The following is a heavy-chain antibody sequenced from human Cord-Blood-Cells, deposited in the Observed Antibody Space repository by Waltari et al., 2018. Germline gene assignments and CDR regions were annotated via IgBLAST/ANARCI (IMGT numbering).Heavy chain of an antibody. D-gene: IGHD7-27*01. CDR3: ARERLGTNYAFDI. CDR1: GWSFSGYY. CDR2: INHSGST. Sequence: QVQLQQWGAGLLKPSETLSLTCAVYGWSFSGYYWRWVRQPPGTGLEWIGEINHSGSTNYNPSLKSRVTISVDTSKNQFSLKLSSVTAADTAVYYCARERLGTNYAFDIWGQGTMVTVSS. V-gene: IGHV4-34*01. J-gene: IGHJ3*02.